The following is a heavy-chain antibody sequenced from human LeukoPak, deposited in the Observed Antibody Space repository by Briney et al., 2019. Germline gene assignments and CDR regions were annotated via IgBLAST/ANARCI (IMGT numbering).Heavy chain of an antibody. D-gene: IGHD3-3*01. J-gene: IGHJ1*01. V-gene: IGHV1-46*01. CDR3: ARDARITIFGVVNPIWSEYFRH. CDR2: INPSGGST. Sequence: ASVKVSCKASGYTFTSYYMHWVRQAPGQGLEWMGIINPSGGSTSYAQKFQGRVTMTRDMSTSTVYMELSSLRSEDTAVYYCARDARITIFGVVNPIWSEYFRHWGQGTLVTVSS. CDR1: GYTFTSYY.